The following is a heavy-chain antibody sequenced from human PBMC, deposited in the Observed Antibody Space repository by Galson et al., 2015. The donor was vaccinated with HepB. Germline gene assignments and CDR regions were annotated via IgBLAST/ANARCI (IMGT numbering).Heavy chain of an antibody. J-gene: IGHJ6*02. Sequence: SLRLSCAASGFTFSIYSMNWVRQAPGKGLEWISYISSSDSTIYYSDSVKGRFTISRDNAQNSLHLQMNSLRDEDTAVYYCARESPAYNDILTGYSYYYNGMDVWGQGTTVTVAS. CDR2: ISSSDSTI. D-gene: IGHD3-9*01. CDR1: GFTFSIYS. V-gene: IGHV3-48*02. CDR3: ARESPAYNDILTGYSYYYNGMDV.